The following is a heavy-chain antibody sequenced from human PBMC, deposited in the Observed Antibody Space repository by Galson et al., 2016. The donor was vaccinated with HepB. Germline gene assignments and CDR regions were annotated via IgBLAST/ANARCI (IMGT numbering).Heavy chain of an antibody. J-gene: IGHJ6*04. D-gene: IGHD3-10*01. Sequence: SLRLSCAVSGISSGGNYMSWVRQAPGKGLDWVAVIWYDGSNKYYADSVKGRFTISRDNSKNTLYLQMNSLRAEDTAVYYCAKIGSEYGMDVWGKGTTVTVSS. V-gene: IGHV3-33*06. CDR3: AKIGSEYGMDV. CDR2: IWYDGSNK. CDR1: GISSGGNY.